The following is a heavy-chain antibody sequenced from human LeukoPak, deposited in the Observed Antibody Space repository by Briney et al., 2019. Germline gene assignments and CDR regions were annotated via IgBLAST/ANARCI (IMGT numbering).Heavy chain of an antibody. D-gene: IGHD6-13*01. CDR2: INHIGST. Sequence: PSETLSLTCAVYGGSFSGYYWTWIRQPPGKGLEWIGEINHIGSTNYNPSLKSRVTISVDTSRNQFSLKLRSVTAADTAVYYCASQQQLVLLDWFDPWGQGTLVTVSS. V-gene: IGHV4-34*01. CDR1: GGSFSGYY. CDR3: ASQQQLVLLDWFDP. J-gene: IGHJ5*02.